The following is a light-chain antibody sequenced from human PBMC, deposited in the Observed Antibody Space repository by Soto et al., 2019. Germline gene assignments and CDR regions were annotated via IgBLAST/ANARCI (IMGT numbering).Light chain of an antibody. V-gene: IGKV3-15*01. J-gene: IGKJ1*01. CDR3: QQLNNWPRT. CDR1: QSVSSY. CDR2: GAS. Sequence: IVLTQSPATLSLSPGERPTLSCKASQSVSSYLAWYQQKHGQXPRXXIYGASSRATGIPARFSGSESGTELTLNISSLKSEDVEVYDCQQLNNWPRTFGQGTKGDIK.